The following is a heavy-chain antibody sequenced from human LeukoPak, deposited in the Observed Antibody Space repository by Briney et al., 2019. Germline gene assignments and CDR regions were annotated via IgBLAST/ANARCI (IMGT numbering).Heavy chain of an antibody. CDR1: GYRFSTYW. V-gene: IGHV5-51*01. Sequence: GESLKISCKGSGYRFSTYWIGWVRQMPGKGLEWMGTIYPGDSDTRYSPSFQGQVTISADKSITTAYLQWSNLKASDTAMYYCARHPPPSHFDSSGYYFPFDYWGQGTLVTVSS. D-gene: IGHD3-22*01. CDR2: IYPGDSDT. CDR3: ARHPPPSHFDSSGYYFPFDY. J-gene: IGHJ4*02.